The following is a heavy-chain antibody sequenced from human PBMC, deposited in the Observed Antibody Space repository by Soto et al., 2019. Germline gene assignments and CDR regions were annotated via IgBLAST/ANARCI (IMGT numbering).Heavy chain of an antibody. D-gene: IGHD6-19*01. CDR2: ISYDGSSK. CDR1: GFTFSTFA. CDR3: VRDPSNISLASNIDY. J-gene: IGHJ4*02. V-gene: IGHV3-30-3*01. Sequence: QVQLVESGGGVVQPGRSLRLSCAASGFTFSTFAMHWVRQAPGKGLEWVAIISYDGSSKHYADSVRGRFTISRDNSRNTLFLQMNGLRAEDTAVYYGVRDPSNISLASNIDYWGQGTLVTVSS.